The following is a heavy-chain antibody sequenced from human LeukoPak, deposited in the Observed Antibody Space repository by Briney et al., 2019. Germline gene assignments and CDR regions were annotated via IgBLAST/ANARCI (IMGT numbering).Heavy chain of an antibody. J-gene: IGHJ3*01. CDR1: GFTFSSYA. CDR3: AKARYGDNISDGFDA. Sequence: GESLKISCAASGFTFSSYAMSWVRQAPGKGLERVSSISVSGDRIFYVDSVKGRFTISRDNSKNTLFLQMSSLRAEDTAVYYCAKARYGDNISDGFDAWGQGTMVTVSS. D-gene: IGHD4-17*01. CDR2: ISVSGDRI. V-gene: IGHV3-23*01.